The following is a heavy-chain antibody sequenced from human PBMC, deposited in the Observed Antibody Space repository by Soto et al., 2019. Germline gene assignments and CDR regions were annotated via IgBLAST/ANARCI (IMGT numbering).Heavy chain of an antibody. CDR2: ISGSGGRT. V-gene: IGHV3-23*01. Sequence: EVQLLEPGGVLVQPGGSLRLSCAASGFTFSTYAMTWVRQAPGKGLEWVSSISGSGGRTYYADSVKGRFTISRDNSKNTLYLQTNSLRADDTSVYYCAKAGDYHGSESYFPLDYWGQGTLVPGSS. D-gene: IGHD3-10*01. J-gene: IGHJ4*02. CDR3: AKAGDYHGSESYFPLDY. CDR1: GFTFSTYA.